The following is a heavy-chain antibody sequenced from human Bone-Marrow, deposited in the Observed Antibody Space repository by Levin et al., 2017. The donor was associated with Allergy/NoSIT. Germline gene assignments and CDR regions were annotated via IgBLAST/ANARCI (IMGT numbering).Heavy chain of an antibody. Sequence: QPGGSLRLSCTASGFTFGDYAMHWVRQAPGKGLEWVSDISWNSDLIGYVDSVKGRFTISRDNAKNSLFLQMNSLRPEDTALYYCAKDRTATPDALSMWGQGTMVTVSS. CDR3: AKDRTATPDALSM. D-gene: IGHD2-15*01. V-gene: IGHV3-9*01. CDR2: ISWNSDLI. CDR1: GFTFGDYA. J-gene: IGHJ3*02.